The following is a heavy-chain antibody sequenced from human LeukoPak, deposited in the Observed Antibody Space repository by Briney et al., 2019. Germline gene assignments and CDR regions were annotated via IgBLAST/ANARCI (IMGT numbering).Heavy chain of an antibody. Sequence: SETLSLTCTVSGGSISSSSYYWGWIRQPPGKGPEWIGSIYYSGSTYYNPSLKSRVTISVDTSKNQFSLKLSSVTAADTAVYYCARVAGGTNYYYYYYMDVWGKGTTVTVSS. J-gene: IGHJ6*03. V-gene: IGHV4-39*07. D-gene: IGHD1-7*01. CDR3: ARVAGGTNYYYYYYMDV. CDR2: IYYSGST. CDR1: GGSISSSSYY.